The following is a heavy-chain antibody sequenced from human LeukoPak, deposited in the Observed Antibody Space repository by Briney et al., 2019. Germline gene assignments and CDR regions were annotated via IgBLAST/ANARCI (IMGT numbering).Heavy chain of an antibody. CDR2: ISAYNGNT. CDR1: GYSFTTYG. V-gene: IGHV1-18*01. D-gene: IGHD3-3*01. J-gene: IGHJ4*02. Sequence: ASVKVSCKASGYSFTTYGITWVRQAPGQGLEWMGWISAYNGNTNYAQKLQGRVTMTTDTSTSTAYMELSRLRSDDTAVYYCARGPNFWSGSYDYWGQGTLVTVSS. CDR3: ARGPNFWSGSYDY.